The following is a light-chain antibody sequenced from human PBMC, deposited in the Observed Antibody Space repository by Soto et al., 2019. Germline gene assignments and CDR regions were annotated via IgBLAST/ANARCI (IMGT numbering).Light chain of an antibody. J-gene: IGLJ2*01. Sequence: QLVLTQPPSVSGAPGQRVTISCTGSSSNIGAGYDVHWYQQLPGTAPKLLIYGNNNRPSGVPDRFSGSKSGTSASLAITGLQAEDEADYYCQSYGSSLSGSNVFGGGTKVTVL. CDR1: SSNIGAGYD. CDR3: QSYGSSLSGSNV. V-gene: IGLV1-40*01. CDR2: GNN.